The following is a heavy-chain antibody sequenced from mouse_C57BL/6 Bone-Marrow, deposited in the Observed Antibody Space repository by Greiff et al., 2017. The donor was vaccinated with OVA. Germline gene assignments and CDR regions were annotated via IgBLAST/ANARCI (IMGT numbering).Heavy chain of an antibody. J-gene: IGHJ1*03. D-gene: IGHD2-4*01. CDR2: ILPGSGST. CDR1: GYTFTGYW. Sequence: QVQLQQSGAELMKPGASVKLSCKATGYTFTGYWIEWVKQRPGHGLEWIGEILPGSGSTNYNEKFKGKATFTADTSSNTAYMQLSSLTTEDSAIYYCARSYYDYDVFYWYFDVWGTGTTVTVSS. CDR3: ARSYYDYDVFYWYFDV. V-gene: IGHV1-9*01.